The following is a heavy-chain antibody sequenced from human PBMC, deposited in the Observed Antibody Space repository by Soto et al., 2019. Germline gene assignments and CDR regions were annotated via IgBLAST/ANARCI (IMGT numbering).Heavy chain of an antibody. CDR3: AKFGMATTKRSPPYYIDY. J-gene: IGHJ4*02. V-gene: IGHV3-23*01. CDR1: GFTFSSYA. CDR2: ISGSGGGT. D-gene: IGHD1-1*01. Sequence: GGSLRLSCAASGFTFSSYAMNWVRQAPGKGLEWVSSISGSGGGTYYADSVKGRFTFSRDNSKNTLYLQMNSPRAEDTAVYYCAKFGMATTKRSPPYYIDYWGQGALVTVSS.